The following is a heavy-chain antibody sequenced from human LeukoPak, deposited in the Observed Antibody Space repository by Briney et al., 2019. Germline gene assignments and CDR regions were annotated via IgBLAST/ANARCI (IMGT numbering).Heavy chain of an antibody. J-gene: IGHJ3*02. CDR3: ATGIVGATVGGDAFDI. CDR1: GYTFTVYY. D-gene: IGHD1-26*01. Sequence: ASVKVSCKVSGYTFTVYYMHWVQQAPGKGLEWMGLVDPEDGETIYAEKFQGRVTITADTSTDTAYMELSSLRSEDTAVYYCATGIVGATVGGDAFDIWGQGTMVTVSS. V-gene: IGHV1-69-2*01. CDR2: VDPEDGET.